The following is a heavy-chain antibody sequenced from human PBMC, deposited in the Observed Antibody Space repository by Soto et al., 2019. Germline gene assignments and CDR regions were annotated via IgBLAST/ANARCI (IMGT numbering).Heavy chain of an antibody. V-gene: IGHV1-69*02. CDR2: IIPILGIA. CDR1: GGTFSSYT. D-gene: IGHD3-10*01. J-gene: IGHJ4*02. Sequence: QVQLVQSGAEVKKPGSSVKVSCKASGGTFSSYTISWVRQAPGQGLEWMGRIIPILGIANYAQKFQGRVTMXAXXSTSTAYIELSSLRSEDTAVYYCRGSGCLTYYFDYWGQGTLVTVSS. CDR3: RGSGCLTYYFDY.